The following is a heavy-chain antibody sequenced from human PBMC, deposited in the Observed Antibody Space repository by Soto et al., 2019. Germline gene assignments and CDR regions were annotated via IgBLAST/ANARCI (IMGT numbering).Heavy chain of an antibody. CDR2: INPGNGNT. V-gene: IGHV1-3*01. CDR3: ARGIATGQLDP. J-gene: IGHJ5*02. Sequence: ASVKVSCQASGYTFTSHAMHWVRQAPGQRLEWMGWINPGNGNTKSSQKFQDRVTITRDTSASTAYMDLSSLRSEDTAVYYCARGIATGQLDPWGQGTLVTVSS. CDR1: GYTFTSHA. D-gene: IGHD2-15*01.